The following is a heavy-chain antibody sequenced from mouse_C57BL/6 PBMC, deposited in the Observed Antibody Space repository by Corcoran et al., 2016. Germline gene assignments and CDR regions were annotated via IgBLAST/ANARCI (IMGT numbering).Heavy chain of an antibody. J-gene: IGHJ3*01. CDR2: INPNNGGT. CDR3: ARGYEGWLAY. Sequence: ELQLQPSGPVLVKPGASVRIPCKASGYTFTDYNMEWLKQSHGKSLEWIGDINPNNGGTIYNQKFKGKATLTIHKSSSTAYMELRSLTSEDTAVYYCARGYEGWLAYWGQGTLVTVSA. CDR1: GYTFTDYN. D-gene: IGHD2-2*01. V-gene: IGHV1-18*01.